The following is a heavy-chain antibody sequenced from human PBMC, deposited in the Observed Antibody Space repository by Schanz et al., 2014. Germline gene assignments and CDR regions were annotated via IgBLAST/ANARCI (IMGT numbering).Heavy chain of an antibody. J-gene: IGHJ5*02. V-gene: IGHV1-69*04. CDR3: AREVGLYDRGWFDP. D-gene: IGHD3-22*01. Sequence: QVQLVQSGAEVKKPGASVRVSCKASGYTFTSYDFNWVRQAPGQGLEWMGRIIPILGIANYAQNFQGRVTITADKSTSTAYMELTSLRSEDTAVYYCAREVGLYDRGWFDPWGQGTLVTVSS. CDR1: GYTFTSYD. CDR2: IIPILGIA.